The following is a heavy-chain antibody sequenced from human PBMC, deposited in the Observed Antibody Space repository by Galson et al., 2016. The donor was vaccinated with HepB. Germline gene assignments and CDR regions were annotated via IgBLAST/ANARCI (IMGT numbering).Heavy chain of an antibody. V-gene: IGHV6-1*01. J-gene: IGHJ6*02. CDR2: TYYRSQWDS. CDR3: ARAIHLGRGMDV. CDR1: GDSVSNNAAA. D-gene: IGHD5-18*01. Sequence: CAISGDSVSNNAAAWIWIRQSPSRGLEWLGRTYYRSQWDSDYAVSVKSRITIYSDTSKNLFSLQLNSVTPKDTAVYYCARAIHLGRGMDVWGHGTTVTVSS.